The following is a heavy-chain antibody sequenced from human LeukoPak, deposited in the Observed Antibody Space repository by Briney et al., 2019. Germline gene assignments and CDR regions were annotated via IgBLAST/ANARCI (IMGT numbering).Heavy chain of an antibody. CDR2: IYYSRRT. J-gene: IGHJ4*02. V-gene: IGHV4-59*01. CDR1: GGSISSYY. CDR3: ARGSVVVTPSFDY. Sequence: SETLSLSGPVAGGSISSYYWSGMRQPPGKGVEDLCYIYYSRRTNYNPSLNSRLSLSVHTSKHQSSLKLSSVTAADPAVYYCARGSVVVTPSFDYWGQGTLVTVSS. D-gene: IGHD3-22*01.